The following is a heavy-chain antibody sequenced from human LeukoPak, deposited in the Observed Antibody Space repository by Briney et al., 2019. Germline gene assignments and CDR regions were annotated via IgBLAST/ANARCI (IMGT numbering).Heavy chain of an antibody. CDR3: ARVQLVDYYYYSYMDV. D-gene: IGHD6-6*01. CDR2: ISSRSSYI. J-gene: IGHJ6*03. CDR1: GFRFSDYT. Sequence: GGSLRLSCAASGFRFSDYTMNWVRQAPGKGLEWVSSISSRSSYIYYGDSMKGRFTISRDNAKNSLYLQMNSLRAEDTALYYCARVQLVDYYYYSYMDVWGKGTTVTVSS. V-gene: IGHV3-21*04.